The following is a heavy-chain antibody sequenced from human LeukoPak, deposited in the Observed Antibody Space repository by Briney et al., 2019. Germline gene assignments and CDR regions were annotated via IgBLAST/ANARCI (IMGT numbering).Heavy chain of an antibody. CDR1: GYTFNDYY. D-gene: IGHD5-18*01. Sequence: ASVKVSCKASGYTFNDYYMHWVRQAPGRGLEWMGIINPSGGTTSYAQKFQGRVTMTRDTSTSTVYMELSNLRSEDTAVYYCARTGGYSYGDSGHFDYWGQGTLVTVSA. J-gene: IGHJ4*02. CDR3: ARTGGYSYGDSGHFDY. V-gene: IGHV1-46*02. CDR2: INPSGGTT.